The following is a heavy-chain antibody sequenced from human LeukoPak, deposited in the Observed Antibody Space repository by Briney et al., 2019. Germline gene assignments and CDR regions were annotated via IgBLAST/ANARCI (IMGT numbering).Heavy chain of an antibody. V-gene: IGHV3-21*01. Sequence: PGGSLRLSCAAPGFTFSSYSMNWVRQAPGKGLEWVSSISSSSSYIYYADSVKGRFTISRDNAKNSLYLQMNSLRAEDTAVYYCASFHEDNGYRPLPSAFDIWGQGTMVTVSS. D-gene: IGHD5-24*01. CDR3: ASFHEDNGYRPLPSAFDI. CDR2: ISSSSSYI. CDR1: GFTFSSYS. J-gene: IGHJ3*02.